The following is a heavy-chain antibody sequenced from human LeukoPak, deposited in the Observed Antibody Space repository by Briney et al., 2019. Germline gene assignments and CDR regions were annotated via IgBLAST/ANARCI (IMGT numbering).Heavy chain of an antibody. CDR1: GFTFNDAW. CDR2: ISYDGSNK. Sequence: GGSLRLSCAASGFTFNDAWMIWVRQAPGKGLEWVAVISYDGSNKYYADSVKGRLTISRDNSKNTLYLQMNSLRAEDTAVYYCARESGSSGYYVDYWGQGTLVTASS. J-gene: IGHJ4*02. D-gene: IGHD3-22*01. CDR3: ARESGSSGYYVDY. V-gene: IGHV3-30*03.